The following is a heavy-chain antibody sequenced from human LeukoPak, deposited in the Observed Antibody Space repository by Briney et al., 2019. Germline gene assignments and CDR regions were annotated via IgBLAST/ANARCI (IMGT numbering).Heavy chain of an antibody. D-gene: IGHD3-3*01. Sequence: GASVKVSCKASGGTFSSYAISWVRQAPGQGLEWMGGIIPIFGTANYAQKFQGRVTITADKSTSTAYMELSSLRSEDTAVYYCARGFTLYYDFWSGYFPYYYYYCMDVWGKGTTVTVSS. J-gene: IGHJ6*03. V-gene: IGHV1-69*06. CDR3: ARGFTLYYDFWSGYFPYYYYYCMDV. CDR2: IIPIFGTA. CDR1: GGTFSSYA.